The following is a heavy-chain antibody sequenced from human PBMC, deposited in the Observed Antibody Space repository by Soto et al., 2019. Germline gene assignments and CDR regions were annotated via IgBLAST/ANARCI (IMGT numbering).Heavy chain of an antibody. V-gene: IGHV1-3*01. D-gene: IGHD5-12*01. CDR1: GNTVPNYA. Sequence: ASVKVSCKASGNTVPNYAIHWVRQAPGQRLEWMGWINGGNGNTYYSEHFQGRVTFTRDTSAGTVYMELSRLRSDDTAVYYCARTLGYSGFDQYYFDYWGQGTLVTVSS. J-gene: IGHJ4*02. CDR2: INGGNGNT. CDR3: ARTLGYSGFDQYYFDY.